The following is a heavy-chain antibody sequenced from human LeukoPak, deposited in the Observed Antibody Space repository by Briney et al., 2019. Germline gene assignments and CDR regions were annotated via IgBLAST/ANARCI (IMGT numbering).Heavy chain of an antibody. J-gene: IGHJ4*02. Sequence: GGSLRLSCAASGFTFSSYWMHWVRHAPGKGLVWVSRITSDGSSTSYADSVQGRFTISRDNAKNTLYLQMDSLRAEDTAVYYCARGGRNSFDYWGQGTLVTVSS. CDR1: GFTFSSYW. D-gene: IGHD1-14*01. CDR3: ARGGRNSFDY. CDR2: ITSDGSST. V-gene: IGHV3-74*01.